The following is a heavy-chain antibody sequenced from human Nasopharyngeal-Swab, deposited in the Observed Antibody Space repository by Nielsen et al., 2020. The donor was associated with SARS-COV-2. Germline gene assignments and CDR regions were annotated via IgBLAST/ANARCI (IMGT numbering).Heavy chain of an antibody. CDR3: AKDIRGYYDFSP. CDR2: IKEDGSEA. CDR1: GFTFSKFW. V-gene: IGHV3-7*03. D-gene: IGHD3-3*01. J-gene: IGHJ5*02. Sequence: GGSLRLSCAASGFTFSKFWMNWVRQARGKGLEWVANIKEDGSEAHYVGSVRGRFTISRDNAENSLYLQMNSLRAEDTAVYYCAKDIRGYYDFSPWGLGTLVTVAS.